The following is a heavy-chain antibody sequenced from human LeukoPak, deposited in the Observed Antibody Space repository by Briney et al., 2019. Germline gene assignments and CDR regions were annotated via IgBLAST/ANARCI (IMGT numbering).Heavy chain of an antibody. D-gene: IGHD3-3*01. V-gene: IGHV4-59*08. CDR2: IYYSGST. J-gene: IGHJ4*02. Sequence: PSETLSLTCTVSGGSISSYYWSWIRQPPGKGLEWIGYIYYSGSTNYNPSLKSRVTISVDTSKNQFSLKLSSVTAADTAVYYCARHMVEEWYPLSYYFDYWGQGTLVTVSS. CDR3: ARHMVEEWYPLSYYFDY. CDR1: GGSISSYY.